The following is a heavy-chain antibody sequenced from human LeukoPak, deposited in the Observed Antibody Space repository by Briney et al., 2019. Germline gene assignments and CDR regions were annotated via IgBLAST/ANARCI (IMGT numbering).Heavy chain of an antibody. J-gene: IGHJ3*02. V-gene: IGHV4-61*01. CDR2: IYYSGST. CDR1: GGSISSSSYY. D-gene: IGHD2/OR15-2a*01. CDR3: ARTNVLLPGAFDI. Sequence: SETLSLTCTVSGGSISSSSYYWSWIRQPPGKGLEWIGYIYYSGSTNYNPSLKSRVTISVDTSKNQFSLKLSSVTAADTAVYYCARTNVLLPGAFDIWGQGTMVTVSS.